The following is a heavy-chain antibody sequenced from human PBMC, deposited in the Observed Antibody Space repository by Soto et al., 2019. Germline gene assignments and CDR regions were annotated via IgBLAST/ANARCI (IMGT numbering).Heavy chain of an antibody. V-gene: IGHV3-30-3*01. CDR3: ASMSIVVVTAIGQFDY. D-gene: IGHD2-21*02. J-gene: IGHJ4*02. CDR2: ISYDGSNK. Sequence: GGSLRLSCAASGFTFSSYAMHWVRQAPGKGLEWVAVISYDGSNKYEADSVKGRFTISRDNSKNTLYLQMNSLRAEDTAVYYCASMSIVVVTAIGQFDYWGQGTLVTVSS. CDR1: GFTFSSYA.